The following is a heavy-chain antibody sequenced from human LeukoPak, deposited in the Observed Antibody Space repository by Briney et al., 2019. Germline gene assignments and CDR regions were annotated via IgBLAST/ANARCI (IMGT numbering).Heavy chain of an antibody. CDR3: ARSGSGGSRAPVDY. Sequence: SETLSLTCAVYGGSFSGYYWSWIRQPPGKGLEWIGEINHSGSTNYNPSLKSRVTISVDTSKNQFSLKLSSVTAADTAVYYCARSGSGGSRAPVDYWGQGTLVTVSS. D-gene: IGHD2-15*01. J-gene: IGHJ4*02. CDR1: GGSFSGYY. V-gene: IGHV4-34*01. CDR2: INHSGST.